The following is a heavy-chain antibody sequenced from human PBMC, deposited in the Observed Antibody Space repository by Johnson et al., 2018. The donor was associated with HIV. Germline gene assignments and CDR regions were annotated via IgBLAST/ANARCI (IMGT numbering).Heavy chain of an antibody. CDR1: GFTFSQFA. J-gene: IGHJ3*02. V-gene: IGHV3-30-3*02. Sequence: QVQLVESGGGVVRPGGSLRLSCAASGFTFSQFAMHWVRQAPGKGLEWVAIISYDGTKKYYADSVKGRFTISRDNSKNTLYLQMNSLRTEDTALYYCVKGRRWLPYGGAFDIWGQGTMVTVSS. CDR2: ISYDGTKK. D-gene: IGHD4-23*01. CDR3: VKGRRWLPYGGAFDI.